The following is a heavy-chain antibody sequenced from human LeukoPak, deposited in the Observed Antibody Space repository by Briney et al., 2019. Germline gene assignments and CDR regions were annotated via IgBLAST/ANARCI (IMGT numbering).Heavy chain of an antibody. Sequence: PSQTLSLTCAVSGGSISSGGYSWSWIRQPPGKGLEWIGYIYHSGSTNYNPSLKSRVTISVDTSKNQFSLKLTSVTAADTSVYYCARGGSSGWYEYWGQGTLVTVSS. V-gene: IGHV4-30-2*01. CDR3: ARGGSSGWYEY. CDR1: GGSISSGGYS. CDR2: IYHSGST. J-gene: IGHJ4*02. D-gene: IGHD6-19*01.